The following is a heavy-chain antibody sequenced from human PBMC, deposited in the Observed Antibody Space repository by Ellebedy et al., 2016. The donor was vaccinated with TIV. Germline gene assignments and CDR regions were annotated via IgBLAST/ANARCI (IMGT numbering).Heavy chain of an antibody. Sequence: ASVKVSCKASGYTFTDYYIHWVRQAPGQGLEWMGGIIPIFGTANYAQKFQGRVTITADESTSTAYMELSSLRSEDTAVYYCARSYYGSGSYYTRTDYWGQGTLVTVSS. J-gene: IGHJ4*02. D-gene: IGHD3-10*01. CDR1: GYTFTDYY. CDR2: IIPIFGTA. CDR3: ARSYYGSGSYYTRTDY. V-gene: IGHV1-69*13.